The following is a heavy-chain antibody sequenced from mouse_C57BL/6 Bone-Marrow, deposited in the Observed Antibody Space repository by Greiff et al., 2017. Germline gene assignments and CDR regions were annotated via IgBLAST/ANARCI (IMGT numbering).Heavy chain of an antibody. J-gene: IGHJ2*01. D-gene: IGHD1-1*01. CDR2: IDPEDGET. Sequence: VQLQQSGAELVKPGASVKLSCTASGFNIKDYYIHWVKQRTEQGLEWIGRIDPEDGETKYAPKFQDKATITADTSSNTADLQLSSLTSEDTAVYYCTRSLIYCGTNYWGRGTTLAVSS. CDR1: GFNIKDYY. V-gene: IGHV14-2*01. CDR3: TRSLIYCGTNY.